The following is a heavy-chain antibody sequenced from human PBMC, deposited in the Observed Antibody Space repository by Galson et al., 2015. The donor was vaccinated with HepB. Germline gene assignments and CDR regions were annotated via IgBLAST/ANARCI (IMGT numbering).Heavy chain of an antibody. V-gene: IGHV3-33*06. J-gene: IGHJ4*02. CDR3: AKDAYRSSYYFDS. CDR1: GFTFSNSG. CDR2: TWSDGINN. D-gene: IGHD3-16*01. Sequence: SLRLSCAVSGFTFSNSGMHWVRQAPGKGLEWVAVTWSDGINNYYADSVKGRFTISRDNFKNTLYLQMKSLRAEDTAVYYCAKDAYRSSYYFDSRGQGTLVTVSS.